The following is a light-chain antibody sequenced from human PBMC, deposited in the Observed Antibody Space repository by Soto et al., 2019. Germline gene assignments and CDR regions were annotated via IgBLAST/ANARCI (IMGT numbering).Light chain of an antibody. CDR1: QVISTY. V-gene: IGKV1-27*01. CDR3: QKYNSARLT. J-gene: IGKJ5*01. CDR2: AVY. Sequence: DIPLTQSPASLSASVGDRVTITCRASQVISTYLAWYQQKPGKPPKLLIYAVYTLHSGVASRFSGSASGTEFTLTINSLQPEDSATYYCQKYNSARLTFGQGTRLEIK.